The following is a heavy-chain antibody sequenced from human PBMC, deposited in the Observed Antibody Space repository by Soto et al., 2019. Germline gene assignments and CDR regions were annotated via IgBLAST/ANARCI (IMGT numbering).Heavy chain of an antibody. CDR3: AKGIAAAVPNWFDP. CDR2: ISGSGGST. CDR1: GFTFSSYV. D-gene: IGHD6-13*01. V-gene: IGHV3-23*01. J-gene: IGHJ5*02. Sequence: GGSLRLSCAASGFTFSSYVMSWVRQAPGKGLEWVSAISGSGGSTYYADSVKGRFTISRDSSKNTVYLQMNGLRAEDTAVYYCAKGIAAAVPNWFDPWGQGTRVTVSS.